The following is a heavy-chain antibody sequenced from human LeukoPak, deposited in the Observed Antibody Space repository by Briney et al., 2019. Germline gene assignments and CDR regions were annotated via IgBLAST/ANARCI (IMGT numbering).Heavy chain of an antibody. Sequence: GGSLRLSCAATGFTVSDNYMTWVRQAPGKGLEWVSIIYGGSTYYADSVKGRFTISRDNSKNTVYLQMNSLRAEDTAVYYCARDFEGVHRTTNSYTYYYYMDVWGKGTTVIVSS. CDR1: GFTVSDNY. CDR2: IYGGST. J-gene: IGHJ6*03. CDR3: ARDFEGVHRTTNSYTYYYYMDV. D-gene: IGHD2/OR15-2a*01. V-gene: IGHV3-53*01.